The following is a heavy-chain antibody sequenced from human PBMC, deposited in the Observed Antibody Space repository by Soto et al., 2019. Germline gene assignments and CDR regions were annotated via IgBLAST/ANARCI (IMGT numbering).Heavy chain of an antibody. D-gene: IGHD4-17*01. J-gene: IGHJ5*02. CDR3: ATTGDYVENWFDP. V-gene: IGHV3-23*01. CDR1: GFTFSSYA. Sequence: GGSLRLSCASSGFTFSSYAMSWVRQAPGKGLEWVSAISGSGGSTYYADSVKGRFTISRDNSKNTLYLQMNSLRAEDTAVYYCATTGDYVENWFDPWGQGTLVTVSS. CDR2: ISGSGGST.